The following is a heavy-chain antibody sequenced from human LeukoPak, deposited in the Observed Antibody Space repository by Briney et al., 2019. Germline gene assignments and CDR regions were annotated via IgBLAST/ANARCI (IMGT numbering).Heavy chain of an antibody. CDR1: GGSISSYY. CDR2: IYYSGGT. V-gene: IGHV4-59*01. CDR3: ARGVGYSSSYDY. D-gene: IGHD6-13*01. Sequence: SETLSLTCTVSGGSISSYYWSWIRQPPGKGLEWIGYIYYSGGTNYNPSLKSRVTISIDTSKNQFSLKLSSVTAADTAVYYCARGVGYSSSYDYWGQGTLVTVSS. J-gene: IGHJ4*02.